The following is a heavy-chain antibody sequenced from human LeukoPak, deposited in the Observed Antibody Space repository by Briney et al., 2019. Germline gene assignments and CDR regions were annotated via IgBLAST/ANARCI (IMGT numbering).Heavy chain of an antibody. Sequence: GGSLRLSCAASGFTFSSYEVNWVRQAPGEGLEWVSSISSSSSYIYYADSVKGRFTISTDNAKNSLYLQMNSLRAEDTAVYYCARAPLGSSTSQLLSFMTNWFDPWGQGTLVTVSS. J-gene: IGHJ5*02. D-gene: IGHD2-2*01. V-gene: IGHV3-21*01. CDR3: ARAPLGSSTSQLLSFMTNWFDP. CDR2: ISSSSSYI. CDR1: GFTFSSYE.